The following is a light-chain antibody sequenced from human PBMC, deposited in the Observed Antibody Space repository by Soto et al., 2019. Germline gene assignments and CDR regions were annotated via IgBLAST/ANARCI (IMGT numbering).Light chain of an antibody. V-gene: IGKV1-5*01. CDR1: QSISSW. CDR2: DAY. J-gene: IGKJ1*01. CDR3: KQYNSYSWT. Sequence: DIQMTQSPSTLSASVGDRVTITCRASQSISSWLAWYQQKPGKAPKLLIYDAYSLESGVQSRFSGSGSGTESTLTIRSLQPDDFATYYCKQYNSYSWTFGQGTKVDIK.